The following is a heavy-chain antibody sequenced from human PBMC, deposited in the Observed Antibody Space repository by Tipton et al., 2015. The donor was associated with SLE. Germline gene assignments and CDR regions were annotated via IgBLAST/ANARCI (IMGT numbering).Heavy chain of an antibody. J-gene: IGHJ3*02. CDR3: ATRFLTGDLGDAFDI. D-gene: IGHD7-27*01. CDR2: IYYSGST. CDR1: GGSISSSSYY. V-gene: IGHV4-39*07. Sequence: TLSLTCTVSGGSISSSSYYWGWIRQPPGKGLEWIGSIYYSGSTYYNPSLKSRVTISVDTSKNQLSLKLSSVTAADTAVYYCATRFLTGDLGDAFDIWGQGTMVTVSS.